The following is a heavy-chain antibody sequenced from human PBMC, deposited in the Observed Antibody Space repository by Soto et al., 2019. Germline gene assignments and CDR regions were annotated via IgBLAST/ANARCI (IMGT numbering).Heavy chain of an antibody. CDR1: GYTFTSYF. Sequence: QVQLGQSGAEVKKPGASVKLSCKASGYTFTSYFMHWVRQAPGQGLEWMGIMSPSAGSTSYAQKFQGRVTMTRDTSTSTVYMGMSSLISEDTAVYYCARAGGYSQGYFDLWGRGTLVTVSS. V-gene: IGHV1-46*01. J-gene: IGHJ2*01. CDR3: ARAGGYSQGYFDL. D-gene: IGHD5-18*01. CDR2: MSPSAGST.